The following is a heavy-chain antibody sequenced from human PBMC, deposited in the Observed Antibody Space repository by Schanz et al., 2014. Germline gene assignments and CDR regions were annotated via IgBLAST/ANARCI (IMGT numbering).Heavy chain of an antibody. CDR1: GNILTNYW. CDR3: AKPRRGADFYGMDV. Sequence: EVQLVQSGGEVKKPGESLTISCQVSGNILTNYWIAWVRQMPGKGLEWMGIIYPDDSDTRYSPSFQGQVTISANKSARIAYLQWSSLKASDTATYYCAKPRRGADFYGMDVWGQGTTVIVS. V-gene: IGHV5-51*01. J-gene: IGHJ6*02. CDR2: IYPDDSDT. D-gene: IGHD3-3*01.